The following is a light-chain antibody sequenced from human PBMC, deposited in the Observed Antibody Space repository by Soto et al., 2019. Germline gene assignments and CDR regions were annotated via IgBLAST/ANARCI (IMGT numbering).Light chain of an antibody. V-gene: IGLV2-11*01. CDR2: DVT. CDR3: CSYAGSYLVV. Sequence: QSALTQPPSVSGSPGQSVTISCTGTSSDVGGYNYVSWYQQHPGKAPKLILYDVTKRPSGVPDRFSGSKSGNTASLTISGLQAEDEADYHCCSYAGSYLVVFGTGTKLTVL. CDR1: SSDVGGYNY. J-gene: IGLJ1*01.